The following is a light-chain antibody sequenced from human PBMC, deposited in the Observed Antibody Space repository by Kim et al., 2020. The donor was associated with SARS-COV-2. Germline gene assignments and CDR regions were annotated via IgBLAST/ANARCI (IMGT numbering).Light chain of an antibody. Sequence: DIKMTQSPSSLSASIGDRVTITCRASQSISTYLNWYQQKPGKAPNLLIYATSSLQSGVPSRFSGSGSGTDFTLTISRLQPEDFAAYYCQKSSSTSYTFGPGTKLEI. V-gene: IGKV1-39*01. CDR3: QKSSSTSYT. J-gene: IGKJ2*01. CDR2: ATS. CDR1: QSISTY.